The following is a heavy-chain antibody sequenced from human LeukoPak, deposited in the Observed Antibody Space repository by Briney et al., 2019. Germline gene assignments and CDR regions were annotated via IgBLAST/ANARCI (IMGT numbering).Heavy chain of an antibody. J-gene: IGHJ3*02. CDR2: IKQDGSEK. CDR1: GFTFSSYW. V-gene: IGHV3-7*01. CDR3: ARSKTQDVDAFDI. Sequence: GGSLRLSCAASGFTFSSYWMSWVRQAPGEGLEWVANIKQDGSEKYYVDSVKGRFTISRGNAKNSLYLQMNSLRAEDTAVYYCARSKTQDVDAFDIWGQGTMVTVSS.